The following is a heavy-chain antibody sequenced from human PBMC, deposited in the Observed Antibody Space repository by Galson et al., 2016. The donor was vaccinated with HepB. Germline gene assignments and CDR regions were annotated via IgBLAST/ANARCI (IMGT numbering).Heavy chain of an antibody. CDR1: GFTFSNSS. J-gene: IGHJ4*02. V-gene: IGHV3-21*01. CDR3: AREGAGGFDY. Sequence: SLRLSCATSGFTFSNSSLNWVRQAPGKGLEWVSSISSSHNYIYYADSVKGRFTISRDNAKNSLYLEMHNLGAEDTATYYCAREGAGGFDYWGQGTLVTVSS. CDR2: ISSSHNYI.